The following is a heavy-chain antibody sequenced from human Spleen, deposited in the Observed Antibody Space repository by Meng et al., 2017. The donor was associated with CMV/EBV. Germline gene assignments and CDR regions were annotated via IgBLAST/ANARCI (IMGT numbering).Heavy chain of an antibody. CDR2: IKQDGSEK. Sequence: GGSLRLSCAASGFTFSRYWMSWVRQAPGKGLEWVANIKQDGSEKYYVDSVKGRFTISRENSKNTLYLQMNSLRSEDTAVYYCAKDDESAGYYNAYYGGQGTRVTVSS. V-gene: IGHV3-7*01. CDR1: GFTFSRYW. J-gene: IGHJ4*02. D-gene: IGHD3-9*01. CDR3: AKDDESAGYYNAYY.